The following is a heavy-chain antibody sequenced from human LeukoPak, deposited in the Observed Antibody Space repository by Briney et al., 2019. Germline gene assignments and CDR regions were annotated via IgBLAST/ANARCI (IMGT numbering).Heavy chain of an antibody. CDR3: SRVFEYSGYDIEIDY. V-gene: IGHV3-49*04. Sequence: GGSQRLSCAASGFTFSSYAMSWVRQAPGKGLEWVGFIRSKAYGGTTEYAASVKGRFTISRDYSKTIAYLQMNSLKTEDTAVYYCSRVFEYSGYDIEIDYWGQGTLVTVSS. D-gene: IGHD5-12*01. J-gene: IGHJ4*02. CDR1: GFTFSSYA. CDR2: IRSKAYGGTT.